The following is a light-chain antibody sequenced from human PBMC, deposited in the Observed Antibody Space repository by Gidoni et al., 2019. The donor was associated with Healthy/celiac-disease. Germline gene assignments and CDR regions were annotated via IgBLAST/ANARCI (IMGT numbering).Light chain of an antibody. J-gene: IGKJ3*01. V-gene: IGKV3-20*01. CDR1: QSVSSSY. Sequence: EIVLTQSPGTLSLSLGERATLSCRASQSVSSSYLAWYQQKPGQAPRPLIYGASSRATGIPDRFSGSGSGKDFTLTISRLEPEDFAVYYCQQYGSSRFTFGPGTKVDIK. CDR2: GAS. CDR3: QQYGSSRFT.